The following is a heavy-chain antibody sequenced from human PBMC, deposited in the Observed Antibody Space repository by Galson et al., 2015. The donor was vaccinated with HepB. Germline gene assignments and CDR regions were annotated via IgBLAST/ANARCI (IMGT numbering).Heavy chain of an antibody. D-gene: IGHD6-19*01. CDR3: VGSGAEGAFDI. V-gene: IGHV4-31*03. J-gene: IGHJ3*02. Sequence: TLSLTCTVSGGSISSGGYYWSWIRQHPGKGLEWIGYIYYSGSTYYNPSLKSRVTISVDTSKNQFSLKLSSVTAADTAVYYCVGSGAEGAFDIWGQGTMVTVSS. CDR2: IYYSGST. CDR1: GGSISSGGYY.